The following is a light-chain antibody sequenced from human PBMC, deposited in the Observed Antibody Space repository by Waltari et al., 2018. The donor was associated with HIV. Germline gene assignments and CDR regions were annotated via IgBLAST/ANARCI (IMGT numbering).Light chain of an antibody. CDR2: DAS. V-gene: IGKV3-11*01. CDR1: QSVNRY. J-gene: IGKJ1*01. Sequence: ELVLTQSPATLSLSPGDRATLSCRASQSVNRYLAWYQQKPGQAPRLLIYDASSRATGIPARVSGSGSGTDVTLTISSLEPEDFAVYYCQQRNSWPRTFGQGTRVEGK. CDR3: QQRNSWPRT.